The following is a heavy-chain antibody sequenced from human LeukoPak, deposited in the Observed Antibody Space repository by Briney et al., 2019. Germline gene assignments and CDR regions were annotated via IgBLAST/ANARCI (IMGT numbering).Heavy chain of an antibody. CDR1: GLTFSSYE. J-gene: IGHJ5*02. CDR3: ARDKRTYYGSGGDNWFDP. CDR2: ISSSGSTI. V-gene: IGHV3-48*03. Sequence: GGSLRLSCAASGLTFSSYEMNWVRQAPGKGLEWVSYISSSGSTIYYADSVKGRFTISRDNAKNSLYLQMNSLRAEDTAVYYCARDKRTYYGSGGDNWFDPWGQGTLVTVSS. D-gene: IGHD3-10*01.